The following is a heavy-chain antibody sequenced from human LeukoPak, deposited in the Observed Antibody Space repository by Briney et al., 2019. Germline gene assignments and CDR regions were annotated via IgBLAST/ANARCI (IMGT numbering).Heavy chain of an antibody. V-gene: IGHV1-18*01. CDR1: GCTFTSYG. Sequence: ASVKVSCKASGCTFTSYGISWVRQAPGQGLEWMGWVSAYNGNTIYAQKLQGRVTMTTDTSTSTAYMELRSLRSDDTAVYYCARGLSYDTFDYWGQGTLVTVSS. CDR3: ARGLSYDTFDY. J-gene: IGHJ4*02. CDR2: VSAYNGNT. D-gene: IGHD3-22*01.